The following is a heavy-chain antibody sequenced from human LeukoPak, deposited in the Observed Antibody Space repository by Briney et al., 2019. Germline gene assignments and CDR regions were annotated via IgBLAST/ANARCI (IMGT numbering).Heavy chain of an antibody. Sequence: GGSLRLSCAASGFTFSSYAMNWVRQAPGNGLEWVSAISGSGGSTDYADPVKGRFTISRDNSESTLYLQMSSLRAEDTAVYYCVSGARGYCSGGSCPAFDFWGQGTLVSVSS. V-gene: IGHV3-23*01. CDR3: VSGARGYCSGGSCPAFDF. CDR1: GFTFSSYA. D-gene: IGHD2-15*01. J-gene: IGHJ4*02. CDR2: ISGSGGST.